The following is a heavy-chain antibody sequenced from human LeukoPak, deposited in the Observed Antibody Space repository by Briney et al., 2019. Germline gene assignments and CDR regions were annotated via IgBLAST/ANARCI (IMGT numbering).Heavy chain of an antibody. CDR3: ARDWPNRLTAGGTWFDP. Sequence: GGSLRLSCAASGFIFTENGMHWVRQAPGKGLEWVAVIWYDGSDKYYADSVKGRFTISRDNSKDTVYLQMNSLRVEDTAVYFCARDWPNRLTAGGTWFDPWGPGTLVTVSA. J-gene: IGHJ5*02. CDR1: GFIFTENG. CDR2: IWYDGSDK. D-gene: IGHD6-13*01. V-gene: IGHV3-33*01.